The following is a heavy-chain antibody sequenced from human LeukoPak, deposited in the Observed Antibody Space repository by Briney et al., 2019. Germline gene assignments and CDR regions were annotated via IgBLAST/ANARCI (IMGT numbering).Heavy chain of an antibody. CDR3: ARVAQHRYYYDSSAYRYYFDY. Sequence: SVKVSCKASGGTFSNYAIGWVRQAPGQGLEWMGGVIPIFSTANYAQKFQGRVTMTTETSTSTAYMEVRSLRSDDRAVYYCARVAQHRYYYDSSAYRYYFDYWGQGTLVTVSS. D-gene: IGHD3-22*01. CDR2: VIPIFSTA. CDR1: GGTFSNYA. V-gene: IGHV1-69*05. J-gene: IGHJ4*02.